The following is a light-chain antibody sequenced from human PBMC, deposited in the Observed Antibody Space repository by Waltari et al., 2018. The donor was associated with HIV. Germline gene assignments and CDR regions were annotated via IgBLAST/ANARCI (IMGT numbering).Light chain of an antibody. CDR3: GTWDTNLSVLL. Sequence: QSVLTQPPSVSAAPGQKVTISCSGTYSHIWNNYVAWYQQLPGTATKLLIYDNNQRPSGIPDRFSGSKSGTSATLGITGLQTGDEADYYCGTWDTNLSVLLFGGGTKLSVL. CDR1: YSHIWNNY. J-gene: IGLJ2*01. V-gene: IGLV1-51*01. CDR2: DNN.